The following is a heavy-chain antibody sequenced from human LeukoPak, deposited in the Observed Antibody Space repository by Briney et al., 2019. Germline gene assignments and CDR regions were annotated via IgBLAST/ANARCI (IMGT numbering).Heavy chain of an antibody. D-gene: IGHD5-24*01. CDR2: ISSSSSSI. CDR3: ARDRRDGYDAFDI. CDR1: GFTFSSYS. J-gene: IGHJ3*02. V-gene: IGHV3-48*04. Sequence: GGSLRLSCAASGFTFSSYSMNWVRQAPGKGLEWVSYISSSSSSIYYADSVKGRFTISRDNAKNSLYLQMNSLRAEDTAVYYCARDRRDGYDAFDIWGQGTMVTVSS.